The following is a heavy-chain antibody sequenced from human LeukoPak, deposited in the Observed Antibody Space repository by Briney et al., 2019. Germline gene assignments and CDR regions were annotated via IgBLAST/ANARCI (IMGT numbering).Heavy chain of an antibody. D-gene: IGHD3-10*01. J-gene: IGHJ4*02. Sequence: SETLSLTCTVSGGSISSYYWSWILQPAGKGLEWIGHFYTSGSPNYNPSLQSRVTMSVDTSKNQFSLKMNSVTAADTAVYYCARSDSFYYYSGNYPPPFDHWGQGTLVTVSS. V-gene: IGHV4-4*07. CDR2: FYTSGSP. CDR1: GGSISSYY. CDR3: ARSDSFYYYSGNYPPPFDH.